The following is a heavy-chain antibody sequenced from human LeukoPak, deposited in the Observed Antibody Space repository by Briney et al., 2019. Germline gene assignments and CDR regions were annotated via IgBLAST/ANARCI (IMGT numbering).Heavy chain of an antibody. J-gene: IGHJ4*02. D-gene: IGHD6-19*01. CDR2: INHSGST. CDR3: ARNGWYSVDY. CDR1: GGSFTGSFSTYY. Sequence: PSETLSLTCAVSGGSFTGSFSTYYWSWIRQPPGKGLEWIGEINHSGSTTYNPYLKSRVTISIDTSKNHFSLKLSSVTAADTAMYYCARNGWYSVDYWGQGTQVIVSS. V-gene: IGHV4-34*01.